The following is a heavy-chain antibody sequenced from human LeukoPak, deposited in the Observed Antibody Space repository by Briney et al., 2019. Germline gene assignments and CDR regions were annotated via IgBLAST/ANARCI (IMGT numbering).Heavy chain of an antibody. Sequence: GESLKISCKGSGFSFTSYWICWVRPMPGRGLEWMGIIYPGDSDTRYSPSFQGQVTISADKSISTAYLQWSSLKASDTAMYYCARLSSRRAFDIWGQGTMVTVSS. CDR2: IYPGDSDT. D-gene: IGHD2-15*01. V-gene: IGHV5-51*01. CDR3: ARLSSRRAFDI. CDR1: GFSFTSYW. J-gene: IGHJ3*02.